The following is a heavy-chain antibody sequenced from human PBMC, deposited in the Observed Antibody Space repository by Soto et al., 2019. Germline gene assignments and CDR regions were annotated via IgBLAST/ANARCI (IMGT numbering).Heavy chain of an antibody. CDR2: INAGNGNT. CDR3: ASGGATVTTSYYYYGMDV. V-gene: IGHV1-3*01. J-gene: IGHJ6*02. CDR1: GYTFTSYA. D-gene: IGHD4-4*01. Sequence: ASVKVSCKASGYTFTSYAMHWVREAPGQRLEWMGWINAGNGNTKYSQKFQGRVTITRDTSASTAYMELSSLRSEDTAVYYCASGGATVTTSYYYYGMDVWGRGTTVTVSS.